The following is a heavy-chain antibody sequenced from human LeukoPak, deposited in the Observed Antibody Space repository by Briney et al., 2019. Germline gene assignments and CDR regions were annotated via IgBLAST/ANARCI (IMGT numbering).Heavy chain of an antibody. D-gene: IGHD6-13*01. CDR3: ARTTEAHSWRTRYYDYYMDV. V-gene: IGHV4-61*02. J-gene: IGHJ6*03. CDR1: GASLSSGSYY. CDR2: IYPSGST. Sequence: PSQTLSLTCTVSGASLSSGSYYWSWIRQPAGKGLEWIGRIYPSGSTNYNPSLKSRVTISVDTPKNQFSLKLSSVTAADTAVYYCARTTEAHSWRTRYYDYYMDVWGKGTTVTVSS.